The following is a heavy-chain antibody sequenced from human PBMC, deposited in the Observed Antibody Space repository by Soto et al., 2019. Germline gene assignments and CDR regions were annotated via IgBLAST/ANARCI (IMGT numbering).Heavy chain of an antibody. Sequence: GGSLRLSCAASGFTFSSYGMHWVRQAPGKGLEWVAVISYDGSNKYYADSVKGRFTISRDNSKNTLYLQMNSLRAEDTAVYYCAKDRVDFWSGYYTPNRYGMDVWGQGTTVTVSS. CDR3: AKDRVDFWSGYYTPNRYGMDV. D-gene: IGHD3-3*01. V-gene: IGHV3-30*18. J-gene: IGHJ6*02. CDR1: GFTFSSYG. CDR2: ISYDGSNK.